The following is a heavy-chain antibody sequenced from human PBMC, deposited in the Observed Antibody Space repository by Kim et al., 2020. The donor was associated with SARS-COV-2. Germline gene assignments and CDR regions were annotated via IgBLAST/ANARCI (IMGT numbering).Heavy chain of an antibody. CDR3: TTWDVVVPAAMMFDY. V-gene: IGHV3-15*01. Sequence: GGSLRLSCAASGFTFSNAWMSWVRKAPGKGLEWVGRIKSKTDGGTTDYAAPVKGRFTISRDDSKNTLYLQMNSLKTEDTAVYYCTTWDVVVPAAMMFDYWGQGTLVTVSS. D-gene: IGHD2-2*01. CDR2: IKSKTDGGTT. J-gene: IGHJ4*02. CDR1: GFTFSNAW.